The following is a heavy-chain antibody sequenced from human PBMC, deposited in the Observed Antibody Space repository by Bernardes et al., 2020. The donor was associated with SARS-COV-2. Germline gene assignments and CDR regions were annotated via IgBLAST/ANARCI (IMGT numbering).Heavy chain of an antibody. V-gene: IGHV3-30*16. Sequence: GGALRLSCAASGFTLSSYAIHWVRQAPGQGAEGGAVISYDGSNKYYADSVKGRFTISRDNSKNTLYLQMNSLRAEDTAVYYCAREAWVDVWGKGTTVTVSS. J-gene: IGHJ6*04. CDR2: ISYDGSNK. CDR1: GFTLSSYA. D-gene: IGHD3-16*01. CDR3: AREAWVDV.